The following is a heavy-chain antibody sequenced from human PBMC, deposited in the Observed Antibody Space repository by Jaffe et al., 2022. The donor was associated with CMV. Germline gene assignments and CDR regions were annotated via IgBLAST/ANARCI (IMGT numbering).Heavy chain of an antibody. CDR1: GFTFSSYA. J-gene: IGHJ4*02. D-gene: IGHD6-19*01. Sequence: EVQLVESGGGLVQPGGSLRLSCAASGFTFSSYAMHWVRQAPGKGLEYVSAISSNGGSTYYANSVKGRFTISRDNSKNTLYLQMGSLRAEDMAVYYCAREGVTAVAGCFDYWGQGTLVTVSS. V-gene: IGHV3-64*01. CDR3: AREGVTAVAGCFDY. CDR2: ISSNGGST.